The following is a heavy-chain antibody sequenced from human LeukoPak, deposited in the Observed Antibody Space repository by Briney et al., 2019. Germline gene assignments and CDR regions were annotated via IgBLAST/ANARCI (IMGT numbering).Heavy chain of an antibody. D-gene: IGHD3-10*01. CDR3: ARDRTIWFGEVPGFDH. V-gene: IGHV4-59*01. CDR2: VYYSGST. J-gene: IGHJ4*02. CDR1: GGSISSYY. Sequence: PSETLSLTCTVSGGSISSYYWSWIRQPPGKGLEWIGYVYYSGSTNYNPSLKSRVTISVDSSKSQVSLRPTSVTAADTAVYYCARDRTIWFGEVPGFDHWGQGTLVTVSS.